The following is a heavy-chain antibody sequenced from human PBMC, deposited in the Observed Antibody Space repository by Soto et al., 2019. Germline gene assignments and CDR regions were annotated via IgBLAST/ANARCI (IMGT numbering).Heavy chain of an antibody. D-gene: IGHD4-17*01. J-gene: IGHJ6*02. CDR1: GGPFSSYA. V-gene: IGHV1-69*12. CDR2: VIPIFGTA. Sequence: QVQLVQSGAEVKKPWSSVKVSCQASGGPFSSYAIRRVRPAPGQGVEWVGGVIPIFGTANYAQKFQGRVTTTADESTSTDYMELSSLRSEDTAVYYCASATIYGGNSGADYYYYGMDVWGQGTTVTVSS. CDR3: ASATIYGGNSGADYYYYGMDV.